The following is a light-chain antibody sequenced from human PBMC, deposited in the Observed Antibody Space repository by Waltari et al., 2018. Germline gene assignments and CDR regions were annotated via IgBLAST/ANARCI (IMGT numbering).Light chain of an antibody. J-gene: IGLJ3*02. Sequence: QSALTQPPSASGSPGQSVTISCTGTSSDVGGYDYVSWYQQHPDKAPKLMIYEVTKRPSVVPDRFSGSKSGNTASLTVSGLQAEDDADYYCSSYAGSNLWVFGGGTKLTVL. CDR2: EVT. CDR1: SSDVGGYDY. V-gene: IGLV2-8*01. CDR3: SSYAGSNLWV.